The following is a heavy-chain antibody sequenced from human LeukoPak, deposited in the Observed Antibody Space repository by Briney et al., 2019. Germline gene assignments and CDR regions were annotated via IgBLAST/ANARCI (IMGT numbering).Heavy chain of an antibody. CDR3: ATGASNQRITITY. D-gene: IGHD3-3*02. V-gene: IGHV1-2*02. J-gene: IGHJ4*02. CDR1: GYTFTGYY. Sequence: ASVKVSCKASGYTFTGYYMHWVRQAPGQGLEWMGWINPNSGGTNYAQKFQGRVTMTEDTSTDTAYMELSSLRSEDTAVYYCATGASNQRITITYWGQGTLVTVSS. CDR2: INPNSGGT.